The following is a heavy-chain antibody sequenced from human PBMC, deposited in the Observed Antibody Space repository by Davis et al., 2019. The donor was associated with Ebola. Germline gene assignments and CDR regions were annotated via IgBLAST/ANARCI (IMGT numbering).Heavy chain of an antibody. CDR3: ARDLEYQLLFAWFDP. J-gene: IGHJ5*02. Sequence: GESLKISCAASGFTFSGSAMHWVRQASGKGLEWVGRIRSKANSYATAYAASVKGRFTISRDDSKNTAYLQMNSLRAEDTAVYYCARDLEYQLLFAWFDPWGQGTLVTVSS. D-gene: IGHD2-2*01. CDR2: IRSKANSYAT. CDR1: GFTFSGSA. V-gene: IGHV3-73*01.